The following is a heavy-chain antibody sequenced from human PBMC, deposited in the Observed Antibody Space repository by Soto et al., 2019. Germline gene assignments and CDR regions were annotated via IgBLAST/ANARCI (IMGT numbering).Heavy chain of an antibody. CDR2: ISSGGSTI. CDR3: ARIGAVLTPDDS. D-gene: IGHD2-21*02. V-gene: IGHV3-48*03. CDR1: GFTFSTYE. J-gene: IGHJ4*02. Sequence: GGSLRLSCVGSGFTFSTYEMQWVRQAPGKGLEWVSYISSGGSTIFYGESVKGRFTVSRDNDRGSLYLQMNRLRVEDSGVYYCARIGAVLTPDDSWGQGTLVTVSS.